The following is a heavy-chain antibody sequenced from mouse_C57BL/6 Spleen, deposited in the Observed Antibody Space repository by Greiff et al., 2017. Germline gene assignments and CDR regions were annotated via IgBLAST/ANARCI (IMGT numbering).Heavy chain of an antibody. Sequence: VQLQQSGPELVKPGPSVTISCKVSGYAFSSSCWNWGKRRPGKGLVGIGRIFPGDGDTNYNGKFKGKATLTADKSSSQAYMHLSSLTPEDSAVYICARPQLTGGIGGWGQGATLTVAS. V-gene: IGHV1-82*01. CDR3: ARPQLTGGIGG. CDR2: IFPGDGDT. D-gene: IGHD4-1*01. CDR1: GYAFSSSC. J-gene: IGHJ2*01.